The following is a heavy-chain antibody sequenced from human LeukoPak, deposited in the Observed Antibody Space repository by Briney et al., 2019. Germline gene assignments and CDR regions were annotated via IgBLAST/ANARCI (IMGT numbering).Heavy chain of an antibody. J-gene: IGHJ4*02. V-gene: IGHV3-23*01. CDR1: GFTVSSNY. CDR2: ISGSGGST. Sequence: GGSLRLSCAASGFTVSSNYMSWVRQAPGKGLEWVSAISGSGGSTYYADSVKGRFTISRDNSKNTLYLQMNSLRAEDTAVYYCAKDDISGQLLFDYWGQGTLVTVSS. D-gene: IGHD2-2*01. CDR3: AKDDISGQLLFDY.